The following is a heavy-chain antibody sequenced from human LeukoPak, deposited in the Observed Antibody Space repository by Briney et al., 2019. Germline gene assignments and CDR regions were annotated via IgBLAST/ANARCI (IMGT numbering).Heavy chain of an antibody. J-gene: IGHJ5*02. CDR2: ISAYNGNT. CDR3: ARDLRAAAGNWFDP. CDR1: GYTFTSYG. D-gene: IGHD6-13*01. V-gene: IGHV1-18*01. Sequence: AASVKVSCKASGYTFTSYGISWVRQAPGQGLEWMGWISAYNGNTNYAQKLQGRVTMTTDTSTSTAYMELRSLRSDDTAVYYCARDLRAAAGNWFDPWGQGTLVTVSS.